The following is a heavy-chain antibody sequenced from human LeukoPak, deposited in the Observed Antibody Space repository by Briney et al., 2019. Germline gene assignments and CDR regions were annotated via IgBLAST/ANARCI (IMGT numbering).Heavy chain of an antibody. V-gene: IGHV3-23*01. CDR2: ISGSGGST. CDR1: GFTFSSCA. J-gene: IGHJ4*02. Sequence: GGSLRLSCAASGFTFSSCAMNWVRQAPGKGLEWVSSISGSGGSTYYADSVKGRFTISRDNSKNTLYLQMDTLRAEDTAVYYCAKGALRSHADYGDYLDYWGQGTLVTVSS. CDR3: AKGALRSHADYGDYLDY. D-gene: IGHD4-17*01.